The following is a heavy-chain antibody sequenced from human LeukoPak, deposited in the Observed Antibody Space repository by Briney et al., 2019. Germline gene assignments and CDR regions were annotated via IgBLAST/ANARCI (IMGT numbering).Heavy chain of an antibody. J-gene: IGHJ6*03. Sequence: PSETLSLTCTVSGGSISSYFWSWIRQPPGKGLEWIGYIYYSGSTYYNPSLRSRVTISVDTSKNQFSLKLSSVTAADTAVYYCARSSEGRYYYDSSGFSYYYYYMDVWGKGTTVTISS. V-gene: IGHV4-59*01. CDR3: ARSSEGRYYYDSSGFSYYYYYMDV. CDR1: GGSISSYF. CDR2: IYYSGST. D-gene: IGHD3-22*01.